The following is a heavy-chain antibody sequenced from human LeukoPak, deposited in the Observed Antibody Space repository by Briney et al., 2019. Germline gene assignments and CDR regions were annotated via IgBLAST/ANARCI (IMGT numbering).Heavy chain of an antibody. CDR2: INPNSGDT. V-gene: IGHV1-2*02. Sequence: ASVKVSCKASGYTFTAYYIHWVRQAPGQGLEWMGWINPNSGDTNYAQKFRDSVTMARDTSVTAAYMELSSLGSDDTAVYYCARDRESYTSGSYFIWGQGSLITVSS. D-gene: IGHD3-10*01. CDR1: GYTFTAYY. CDR3: ARDRESYTSGSYFI. J-gene: IGHJ4*02.